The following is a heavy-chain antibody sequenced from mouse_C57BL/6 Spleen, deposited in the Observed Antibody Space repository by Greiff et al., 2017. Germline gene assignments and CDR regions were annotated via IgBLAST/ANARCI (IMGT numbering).Heavy chain of an antibody. D-gene: IGHD1-1*01. CDR1: GYTFTSYW. CDR3: AKALYCSSPFDY. V-gene: IGHV1-64*01. CDR2: IHPNSGST. Sequence: QVQLQQPGAELVKPGASVKLSCKASGYTFTSYWMHWVKQRPGQGLEWIGMIHPNSGSTNYNEKFTSKATLTVDKSSSTAYMQLSSLPSADSAVYYCAKALYCSSPFDYWGQGTTLTVSS. J-gene: IGHJ2*01.